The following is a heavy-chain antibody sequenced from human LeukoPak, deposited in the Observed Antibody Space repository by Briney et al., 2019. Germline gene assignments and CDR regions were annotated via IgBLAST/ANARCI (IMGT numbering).Heavy chain of an antibody. CDR2: ISAYNGNT. D-gene: IGHD6-19*01. J-gene: IGHJ3*02. CDR3: ASSSGPQAFDI. V-gene: IGHV1-18*01. Sequence: ASVKVSCKASGYIFSTYGITWVRQAPGQGLEWMGWISAYNGNTRYAQKVQGRVTMTTDTSTTTAYMELRSLRSDDTAVYYCASSSGPQAFDIWGQGTMVTVSS. CDR1: GYIFSTYG.